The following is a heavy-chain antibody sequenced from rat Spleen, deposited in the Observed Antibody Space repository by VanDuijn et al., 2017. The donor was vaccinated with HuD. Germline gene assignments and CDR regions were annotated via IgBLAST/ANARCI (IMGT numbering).Heavy chain of an antibody. Sequence: EVQLVESGGGLVQPGRSLKLSCAASGFTFSNYGMAWVRQAPTKGLEWVATISYDGSSTYYRDSVKGRFTISRDNAKSTLYLQMDSLRSEDTATYYCARQTTRVYGPLDYWGQGVMVTVSS. CDR2: ISYDGSST. CDR1: GFTFSNYG. J-gene: IGHJ2*01. V-gene: IGHV5-29*01. D-gene: IGHD1-4*01. CDR3: ARQTTRVYGPLDY.